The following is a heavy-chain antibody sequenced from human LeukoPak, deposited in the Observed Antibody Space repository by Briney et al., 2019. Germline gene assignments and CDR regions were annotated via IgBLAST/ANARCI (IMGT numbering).Heavy chain of an antibody. CDR3: ARDIVVVVAATQPYYYYGMDV. J-gene: IGHJ6*02. Sequence: GGSLRLSCAASRFTFSSYAMHWVRQAPGKGLEWVAVISYDGSNKYYADSVKGRFTISRDNSKNTLYLQMNSLRAEDTAVYYCARDIVVVVAATQPYYYYGMDVWGQGTTVTVSS. D-gene: IGHD2-15*01. CDR2: ISYDGSNK. V-gene: IGHV3-30-3*01. CDR1: RFTFSSYA.